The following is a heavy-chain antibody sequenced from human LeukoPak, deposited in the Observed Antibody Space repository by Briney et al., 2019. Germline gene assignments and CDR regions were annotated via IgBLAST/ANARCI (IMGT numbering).Heavy chain of an antibody. D-gene: IGHD3-9*01. CDR1: GYTFTSYD. J-gene: IGHJ4*02. CDR3: ARVLGDILTGYYPYYFDY. Sequence: ASVKVSCKASGYTFTSYDINWVRQATGQGLEWMGWMNPNSGNTGYAQKLQGRVTMTTDTSTSTAYMELRSLRSDDTAVYYCARVLGDILTGYYPYYFDYWGQGTLVTVSS. CDR2: MNPNSGNT. V-gene: IGHV1-8*01.